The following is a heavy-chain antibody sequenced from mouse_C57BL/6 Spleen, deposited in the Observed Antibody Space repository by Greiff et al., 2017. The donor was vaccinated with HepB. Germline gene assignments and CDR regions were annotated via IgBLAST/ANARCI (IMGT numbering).Heavy chain of an antibody. CDR2: ISYDGSN. CDR3: AREAGAMDY. V-gene: IGHV3-6*01. Sequence: EVQRVESGPGLVKPSQSLSLTCSVTGYSITSGYYWNWIRQFPGNKLEWMGYISYDGSNNYNPSLKNRISITRDTSKNQFFLKLNSVTTEDTATYYCAREAGAMDYWGQGTSVTVSS. CDR1: GYSITSGYY. J-gene: IGHJ4*01.